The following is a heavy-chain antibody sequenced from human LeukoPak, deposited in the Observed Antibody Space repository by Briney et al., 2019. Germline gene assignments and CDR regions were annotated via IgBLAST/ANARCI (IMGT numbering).Heavy chain of an antibody. CDR1: GFTFSSYS. Sequence: GGSLRLPCAASGFTFSSYSMNWVRQAPGKGLEWVSSISTSSSYIYSADSVKGRFTISRDNAKNSLSLQMNSLRAEDTAVYYCAREGYDILTGYSNYYYYYGMDVWGQGTTVTVSS. D-gene: IGHD3-9*01. V-gene: IGHV3-21*01. J-gene: IGHJ6*02. CDR3: AREGYDILTGYSNYYYYYGMDV. CDR2: ISTSSSYI.